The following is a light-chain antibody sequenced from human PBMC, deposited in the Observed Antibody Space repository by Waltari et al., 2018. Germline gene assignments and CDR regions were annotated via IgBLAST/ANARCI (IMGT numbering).Light chain of an antibody. CDR1: SSDVGGYNY. Sequence: QSALTQPRSVSGSPGQSVTISCTGTSSDVGGYNYVSWYQQLPGKAPKLIIYGINKRPSGVPDRCSGPKAGNTASLTISGLQAEDEADYYCCSYAGSYTFGVFGGGTKVTVL. CDR3: CSYAGSYTFGV. CDR2: GIN. V-gene: IGLV2-11*01. J-gene: IGLJ2*01.